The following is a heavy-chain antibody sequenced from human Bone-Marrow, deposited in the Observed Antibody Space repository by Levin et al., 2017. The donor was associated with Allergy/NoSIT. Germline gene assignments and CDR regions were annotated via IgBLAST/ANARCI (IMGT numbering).Heavy chain of an antibody. CDR3: AREGDYGDYCWYFDL. Sequence: GGSLRLSCAASGFTFSSYWMSWVRQAPGKGLEWVANIKQDGSEKYYVDSVKGRFTISRDNAKNSLYLQMNSLRAEDTAVYYCAREGDYGDYCWYFDLWGRGTLVTVSS. D-gene: IGHD4-17*01. CDR1: GFTFSSYW. J-gene: IGHJ2*01. CDR2: IKQDGSEK. V-gene: IGHV3-7*01.